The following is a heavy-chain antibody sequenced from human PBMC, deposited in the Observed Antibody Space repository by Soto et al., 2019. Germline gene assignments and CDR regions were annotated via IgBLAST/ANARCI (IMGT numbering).Heavy chain of an antibody. CDR2: ISAYNGNT. CDR3: ARDKHIVVVPAPIDY. D-gene: IGHD2-2*01. J-gene: IGHJ4*02. CDR1: GYTFTSYG. V-gene: IGHV1-18*01. Sequence: ASVKVSCKASGYTFTSYGISWVRQAPGQGLEWMGWISAYNGNTNYAQKLQGRVTMTTDTSTSTAYMELRSLRSDDTAVYYCARDKHIVVVPAPIDYWGQGTLFTVSS.